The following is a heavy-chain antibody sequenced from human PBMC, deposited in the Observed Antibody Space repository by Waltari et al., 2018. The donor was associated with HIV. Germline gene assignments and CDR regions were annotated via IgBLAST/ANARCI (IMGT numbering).Heavy chain of an antibody. CDR3: VRGIGDP. J-gene: IGHJ5*02. CDR1: GYTFTSYY. V-gene: IGHV1-46*01. Sequence: QVQLVQSGAEVKKPGASVKVSCKASGYTFTSYYMHWVRQAPGQGLEWMGRINTSGGSTTYAQKFQGRVTMTRDTSTSTVYMELSSLRSDDTAVYYGVRGIGDPWGQGTLVTVSS. CDR2: INTSGGST.